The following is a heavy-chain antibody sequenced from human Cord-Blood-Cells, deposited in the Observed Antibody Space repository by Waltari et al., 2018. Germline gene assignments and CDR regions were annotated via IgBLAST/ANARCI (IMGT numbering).Heavy chain of an antibody. J-gene: IGHJ3*02. D-gene: IGHD6-6*01. CDR3: ARGAIAARLDAFDI. CDR2: INHSGST. CDR1: GGSFSGYS. Sequence: QVQLQQWGAGLLKPSETLSLTCAVCGGSFSGYSWSWIRQSPGKGLEWIGEINHSGSTNYNPSLKSRVTISVDTSKNQFSLKLSSVTAADTAVYYCARGAIAARLDAFDIWGQGTMVTVSS. V-gene: IGHV4-34*01.